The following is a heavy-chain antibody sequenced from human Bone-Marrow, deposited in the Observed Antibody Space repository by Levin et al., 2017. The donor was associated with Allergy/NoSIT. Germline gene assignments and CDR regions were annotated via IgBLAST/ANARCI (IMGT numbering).Heavy chain of an antibody. J-gene: IGHJ5*02. Sequence: GGSLRLSCAASGFTFSNSWMSWVRQAPGKGLEWVANIKEDGSEKYYVDSVKGRFTISRDNAKNSLYVQMNSLRAEDTAVYYCARDQFRRATIGARWFDPWGQGSLVTVSS. D-gene: IGHD5-24*01. CDR1: GFTFSNSW. CDR3: ARDQFRRATIGARWFDP. V-gene: IGHV3-7*01. CDR2: IKEDGSEK.